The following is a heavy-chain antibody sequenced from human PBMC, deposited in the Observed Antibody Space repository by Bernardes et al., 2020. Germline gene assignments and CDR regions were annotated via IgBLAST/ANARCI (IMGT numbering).Heavy chain of an antibody. D-gene: IGHD3-3*01. Sequence: GGSLRLSCVASGFAFSSYWMKWVRQAPGKGLEWVANIKQDGSEKYYVGSVKGRFTISRDNAKKSLYLEMSSLRGEDTAVYYCARDRIYDFWSGNSMDVWGKGTMVTVSS. CDR2: IKQDGSEK. J-gene: IGHJ6*04. CDR3: ARDRIYDFWSGNSMDV. CDR1: GFAFSSYW. V-gene: IGHV3-7*01.